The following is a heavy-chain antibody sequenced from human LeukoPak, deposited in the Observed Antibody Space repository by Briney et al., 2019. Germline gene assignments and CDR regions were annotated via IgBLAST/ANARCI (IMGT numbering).Heavy chain of an antibody. CDR1: GGSFSGYY. V-gene: IGHV4-34*01. CDR3: ARGAADWNSYYYYIDV. Sequence: SETLSLTCAVYGGSFSGYYWNWIRQSPGKGLEWIGEINHTGTTNYNPSLKSPVTISVDTSKNQFSLRLSSVTAADTATYYCARGAADWNSYYYYIDVWGKGTTVTVSS. CDR2: INHTGTT. D-gene: IGHD1/OR15-1a*01. J-gene: IGHJ6*03.